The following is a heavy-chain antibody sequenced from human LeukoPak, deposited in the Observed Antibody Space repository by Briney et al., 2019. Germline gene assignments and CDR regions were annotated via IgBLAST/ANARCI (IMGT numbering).Heavy chain of an antibody. CDR3: AKRGYSSNWYGGFDP. D-gene: IGHD6-13*01. CDR1: GFTFSSYA. J-gene: IGHJ5*02. Sequence: GGSLRLSCAASGFTFSSYAMSWVRRAPGKGLEWVSTISGSASNTYYADSVKGRFTISRDNSKNTLYLQMNSLRAEDTAVYYCAKRGYSSNWYGGFDPWGQGTLVTVSS. CDR2: ISGSASNT. V-gene: IGHV3-23*01.